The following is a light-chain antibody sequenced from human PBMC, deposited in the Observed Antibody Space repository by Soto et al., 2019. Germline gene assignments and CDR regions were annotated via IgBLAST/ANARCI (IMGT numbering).Light chain of an antibody. CDR3: QSYDSSLSGWV. J-gene: IGLJ1*01. V-gene: IGLV1-40*01. Sequence: QTVVTQPPSVSGAPGQRVTISCTGSSSNIGAGYDVHWYQQLPGTAPKLLIYGNSNRPSWVPDRFSGSKSGTSASLAITGLQDEDEADYSCQSYDSSLSGWVFGTGTKLTVL. CDR1: SSNIGAGYD. CDR2: GNS.